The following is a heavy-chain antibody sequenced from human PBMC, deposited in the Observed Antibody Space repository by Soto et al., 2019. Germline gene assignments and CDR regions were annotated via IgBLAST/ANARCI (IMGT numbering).Heavy chain of an antibody. CDR1: GGSISSSSYY. J-gene: IGHJ5*02. D-gene: IGHD3-10*01. CDR3: ARLLLGVGELLFNWFDP. CDR2: IYYSGST. V-gene: IGHV4-39*01. Sequence: QLQLQESGPGLVKPSETMSLTCTVSGGSISSSSYYWGWIRQPPGKGLEWIGSIYYSGSTYYNPSLKSRVTIAGDTSKNQVALKLSSVTAADTAVYYCARLLLGVGELLFNWFDPWGQGTLVTVSS.